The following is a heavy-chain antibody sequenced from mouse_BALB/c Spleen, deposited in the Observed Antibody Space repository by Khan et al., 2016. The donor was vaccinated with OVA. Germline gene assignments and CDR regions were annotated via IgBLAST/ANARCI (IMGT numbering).Heavy chain of an antibody. V-gene: IGHV3-2*02. CDR2: ISYSGST. Sequence: EVQLQESGPGLVKPSQSLSITCTVTGYSITSDYAWNWIRQFPGNKLEWLGYISYSGSTSYNPSLKSRISLTRDTSKNQFFLQLNSVTTEDTATYYCAREDYYYGSSSNWGQGTLVTVSA. CDR3: AREDYYYGSSSN. J-gene: IGHJ3*01. D-gene: IGHD1-1*01. CDR1: GYSITSDYA.